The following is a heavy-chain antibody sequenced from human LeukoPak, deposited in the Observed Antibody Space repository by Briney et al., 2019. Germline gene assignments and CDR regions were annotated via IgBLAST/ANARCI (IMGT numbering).Heavy chain of an antibody. J-gene: IGHJ4*02. CDR1: GFTFSYFW. D-gene: IGHD4-17*01. CDR2: INTDGSYS. V-gene: IGHV3-74*01. Sequence: GEPLRLSCAASGFTFSYFWMHWFRQTPGKGLVWVSCINTDGSYSSYADSVKGRFTISRDNVRNTLYLQMNSLRAEDSAVYYCARDFDGPRASDYWGQGISVTVSS. CDR3: ARDFDGPRASDY.